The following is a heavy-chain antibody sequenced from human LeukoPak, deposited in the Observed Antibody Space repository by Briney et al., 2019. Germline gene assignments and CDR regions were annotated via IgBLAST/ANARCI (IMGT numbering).Heavy chain of an antibody. CDR3: AKGKGCSSTSCSTRGYYYYMDV. CDR2: ISWNSGSI. CDR1: GFTFDDYA. V-gene: IGHV3-9*01. D-gene: IGHD2-2*01. J-gene: IGHJ6*03. Sequence: GRSLRLSCAASGFTFDDYAMHWVRQAPGKGLEWVSGISWNSGSIGYAGSVKGRFTISRDNAKNSLYLQMNSLRAEDTALYYCAKGKGCSSTSCSTRGYYYYMDVWGKGTTVTVSS.